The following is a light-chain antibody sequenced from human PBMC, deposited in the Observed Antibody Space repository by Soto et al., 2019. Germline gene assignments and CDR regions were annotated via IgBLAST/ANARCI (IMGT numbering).Light chain of an antibody. J-gene: IGKJ5*01. CDR3: QQSYSTPIT. CDR1: QTITTW. CDR2: AAS. V-gene: IGKV1-39*01. Sequence: DIRVTQSPPTLSASVGYRVTITCRASQTITTWMAFYQQKPGKAPKLLIYAASSLQSGAPSRFSGSGSGTDFTPTISSLQPEDFATYYCQQSYSTPITFGQGTRLEIK.